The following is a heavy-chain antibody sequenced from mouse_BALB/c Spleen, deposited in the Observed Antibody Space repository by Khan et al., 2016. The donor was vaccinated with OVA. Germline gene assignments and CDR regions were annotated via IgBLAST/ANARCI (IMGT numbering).Heavy chain of an antibody. J-gene: IGHJ3*01. CDR3: SRGTFDY. CDR2: IDPFNGGN. V-gene: IGHV1-34*01. D-gene: IGHD3-3*01. CDR1: GYSFTTYY. Sequence: VQLLQSGPELMKPGASVKISCKASGYSFTTYYMHWVKQSHGKSLEWIGYIDPFNGGNDYNQKFKGKATLTVDNSSSTAYMNLSSLTSEDSAVYYCSRGTFDYWGQGTVVTVSA.